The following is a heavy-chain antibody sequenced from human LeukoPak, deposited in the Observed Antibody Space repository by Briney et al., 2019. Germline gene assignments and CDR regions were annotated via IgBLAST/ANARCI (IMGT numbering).Heavy chain of an antibody. CDR1: GYPFTNHG. Sequence: ASVKVSCKTSGYPFTNHGVIWVRQAPGQGLEWMRWINANSGDTNYAQRFQGRLTMTTDTSTTTAYMELRSLSSDDTAVYYCARDWPIVIADYWGQGTLVTVSS. D-gene: IGHD2/OR15-2a*01. V-gene: IGHV1-18*01. CDR3: ARDWPIVIADY. J-gene: IGHJ4*02. CDR2: INANSGDT.